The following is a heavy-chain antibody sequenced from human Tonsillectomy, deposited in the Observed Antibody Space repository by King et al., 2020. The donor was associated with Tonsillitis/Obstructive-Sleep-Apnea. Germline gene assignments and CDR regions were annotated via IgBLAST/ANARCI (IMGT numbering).Heavy chain of an antibody. Sequence: VQLVESGGGVDQPGGSLRLSCAASGFTFSSYAIHWVRQAPGQGLEWVAVISYDGGNKNYADSVQGRFTISSDDSKKTLYLRMNSLATEDTGVYYCARGYGGGPHSRDYWGQGTLVTVSS. J-gene: IGHJ4*02. CDR2: ISYDGGNK. CDR1: GFTFSSYA. D-gene: IGHD5-18*01. CDR3: ARGYGGGPHSRDY. V-gene: IGHV3-30*04.